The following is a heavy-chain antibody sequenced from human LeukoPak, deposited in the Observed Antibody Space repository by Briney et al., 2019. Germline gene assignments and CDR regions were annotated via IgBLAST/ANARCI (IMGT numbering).Heavy chain of an antibody. CDR3: ARGRAPYDSSGYWNY. D-gene: IGHD3-22*01. Sequence: ASVKVSCKASRYTFTGYYMHWLRQAPGQGLEWMGWINPNSGGTNYAQKFQGRVTMTRDTSISTAYMELSRLRSDDTAVYYCARGRAPYDSSGYWNYWGQGTLVTVSS. CDR2: INPNSGGT. V-gene: IGHV1-2*02. J-gene: IGHJ4*02. CDR1: RYTFTGYY.